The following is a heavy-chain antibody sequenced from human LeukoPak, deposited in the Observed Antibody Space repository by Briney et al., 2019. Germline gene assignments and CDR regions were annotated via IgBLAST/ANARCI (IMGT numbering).Heavy chain of an antibody. CDR2: IYYSGST. Sequence: NPSETLSLTCTVSGGSITSGSYYWSWVRQPAGKGLEWIGYIYYSGSTNYNPSLKSRVTISVDTSKNQFSLKLSSVTAADTAVYYCASMSGDSSSWYTGYYYYMDVWGKGTTVTISS. V-gene: IGHV4-61*10. CDR3: ASMSGDSSSWYTGYYYYMDV. D-gene: IGHD6-13*01. J-gene: IGHJ6*03. CDR1: GGSITSGSYY.